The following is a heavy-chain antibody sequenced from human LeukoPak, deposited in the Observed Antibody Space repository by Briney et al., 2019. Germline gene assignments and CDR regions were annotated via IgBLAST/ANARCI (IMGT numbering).Heavy chain of an antibody. CDR3: ACSIAAAVGQIYYYYYGMDV. J-gene: IGHJ6*02. D-gene: IGHD6-13*01. CDR1: GFTFSSYS. Sequence: GGSLRLSCAASGFTFSSYSMNWVRQAPGKGLEWVSSISSSSSYIYYADSVKGRFTISRDNAKNSLYLQMNSLRAEDTAEYYCACSIAAAVGQIYYYYYGMDVWGQGTTVTVSS. CDR2: ISSSSSYI. V-gene: IGHV3-21*01.